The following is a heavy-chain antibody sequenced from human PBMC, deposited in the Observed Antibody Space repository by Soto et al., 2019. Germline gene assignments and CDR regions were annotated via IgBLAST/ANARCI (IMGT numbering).Heavy chain of an antibody. CDR3: ARDRAAGGY. J-gene: IGHJ4*02. CDR1: GFSFSTYE. V-gene: IGHV3-48*03. D-gene: IGHD6-13*01. Sequence: EVQLVESGGGLVQPGGSLRLSCAASGFSFSTYEMNWVRQAPGKGLEWVAYISSGSDTIHYADSVRGRFTVSRDNAKNSLYLQMNSLRVEDTALYYGARDRAAGGYWGQGTLVTVSS. CDR2: ISSGSDTI.